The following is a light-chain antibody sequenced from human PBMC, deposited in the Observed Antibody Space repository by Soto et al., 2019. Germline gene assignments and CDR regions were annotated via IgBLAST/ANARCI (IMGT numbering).Light chain of an antibody. V-gene: IGKV3-20*01. CDR3: QKYGTSPPLT. CDR2: GAS. J-gene: IGKJ4*01. Sequence: EIVLTQSPGTLSLSPGERATLSCRASQSVSSNYLAWYQQKPGQAPRLLIYGASSRATGIPARFSGSGSATDFTLTISRLEPEDFAVYYCQKYGTSPPLTFGGGTKVDIK. CDR1: QSVSSNY.